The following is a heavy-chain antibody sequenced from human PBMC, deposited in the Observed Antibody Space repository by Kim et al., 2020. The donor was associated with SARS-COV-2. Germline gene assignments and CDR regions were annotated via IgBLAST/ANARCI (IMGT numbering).Heavy chain of an antibody. J-gene: IGHJ6*01. D-gene: IGHD2-21*01. Sequence: SETLSLTCAVYGGSFSGYYWSWIRQPPGKGLEWIGEINHSGSTNYNPSLKSRVTISVNTSKNQFSLKLSTVTAADTAVYYCATVALRVPVILGSYYYYG. CDR3: ATVALRVPVILGSYYYYG. V-gene: IGHV4-34*01. CDR2: INHSGST. CDR1: GGSFSGYY.